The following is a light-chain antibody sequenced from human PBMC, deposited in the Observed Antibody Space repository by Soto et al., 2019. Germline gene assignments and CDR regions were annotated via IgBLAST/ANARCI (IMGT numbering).Light chain of an antibody. J-gene: IGLJ2*01. CDR1: NIGTNS. CDR3: QVWDNSADHRGVV. CDR2: DDS. Sequence: SYELTQPPSVSVAPGQTATITCGGNNIGTNSVHWYQQKPGQAPVVVVSDDSDRPSGIPERISGSNSGRTASLTIRRVEVRDEADYYCQVWDNSADHRGVVFGGGTKLTVL. V-gene: IGLV3-21*02.